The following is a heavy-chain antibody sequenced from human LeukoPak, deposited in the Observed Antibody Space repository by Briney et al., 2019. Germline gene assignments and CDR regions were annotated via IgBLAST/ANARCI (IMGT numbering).Heavy chain of an antibody. D-gene: IGHD1-26*01. CDR3: ARTIVGAAFDY. CDR1: GFTFSSYW. V-gene: IGHV3-74*01. Sequence: PGGSLRLSCAASGFTFSSYWMHWVRRAPGKGLVWVSRIDGDGSSTSYADSVKGRFTISRDNAKNTLYLQMNSLRAEDTAVYYCARTIVGAAFDYWGQGTLVTVSS. CDR2: IDGDGSST. J-gene: IGHJ4*02.